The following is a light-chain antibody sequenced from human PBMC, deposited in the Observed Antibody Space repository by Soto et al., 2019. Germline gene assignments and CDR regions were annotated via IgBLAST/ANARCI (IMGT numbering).Light chain of an antibody. CDR2: EVS. Sequence: QSVLTQPASVSGSPGQSVTISCTGTSSDVGGYNFVSWYQQHPGKAPKLIISEVSNRPSGVSNRFSGSKSGNTASLTISGLQAEDEADYYCSSYSNISPPRVFGTGTKVTVL. J-gene: IGLJ1*01. V-gene: IGLV2-14*01. CDR1: SSDVGGYNF. CDR3: SSYSNISPPRV.